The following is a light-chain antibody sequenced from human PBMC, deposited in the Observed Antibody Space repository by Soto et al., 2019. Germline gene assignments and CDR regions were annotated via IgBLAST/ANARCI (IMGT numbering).Light chain of an antibody. J-gene: IGKJ5*01. CDR1: QSVLYSSNNKNY. CDR2: WAS. Sequence: DIVMTQSPDSLAVSLGERATINCKSSQSVLYSSNNKNYLAWYQQKPGQPPKLXXYWASTRESGVPDRFSGSGSGTDFTLPISSLQSEDFAIYYCQQYNNWPAITFGQGTRLEIK. CDR3: QQYNNWPAIT. V-gene: IGKV4-1*01.